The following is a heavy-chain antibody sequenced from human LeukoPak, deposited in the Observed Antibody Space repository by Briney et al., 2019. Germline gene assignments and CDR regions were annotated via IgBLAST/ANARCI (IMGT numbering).Heavy chain of an antibody. CDR2: ITGSGGNT. J-gene: IGHJ4*02. Sequence: PGASLRLSCAASGFTFSNYAMSWVRQAPGKGLEWVSAITGSGGNTYYADSVKGRFTISGDNSKNTLYLQMNSLRAEDTAVYYCAKWGDYDVLTGYYVSDYWGQGTLATVSS. V-gene: IGHV3-23*01. CDR1: GFTFSNYA. CDR3: AKWGDYDVLTGYYVSDY. D-gene: IGHD3-9*01.